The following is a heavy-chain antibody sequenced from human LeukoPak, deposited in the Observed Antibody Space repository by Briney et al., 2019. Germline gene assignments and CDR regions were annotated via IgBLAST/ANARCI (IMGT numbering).Heavy chain of an antibody. D-gene: IGHD3-10*01. V-gene: IGHV5-51*01. Sequence: GESLKISCKGSGYSFSNYWIAWVRQMPGKGLEWMGIIYPLGSDTTYSPSFQGQVTFSADRSKSTAYLQWSSLKASDTAIYYCARHAGLSREFWFDSWGQGTQVTVSS. J-gene: IGHJ5*01. CDR3: ARHAGLSREFWFDS. CDR2: IYPLGSDT. CDR1: GYSFSNYW.